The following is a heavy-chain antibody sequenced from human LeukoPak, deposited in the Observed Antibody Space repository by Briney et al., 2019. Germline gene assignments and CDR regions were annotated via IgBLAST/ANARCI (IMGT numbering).Heavy chain of an antibody. V-gene: IGHV4-38-2*02. CDR3: ASIAGANLHAFDM. J-gene: IGHJ3*02. CDR1: GYSISSGYY. D-gene: IGHD1-26*01. CDR2: IYHSGST. Sequence: SETLSLTCTVSGYSISSGYYWGWIRQPPGKGLEWIGSIYHSGSTYYNPSLKSRVTMSVDTSKKQLSLKLSSVTAADTAVYYCASIAGANLHAFDMWGQGTMVTVSS.